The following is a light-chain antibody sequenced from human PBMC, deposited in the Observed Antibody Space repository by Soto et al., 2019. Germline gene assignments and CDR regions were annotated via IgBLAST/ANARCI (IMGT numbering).Light chain of an antibody. Sequence: TLSVSGGDRDTVSCRASQDVLTNLAWYQQKPGQAPRLLIYGASTRATGISARFRGCGSGIQFPHSCCTPQSGDFAVYCSQRYNTRLLGTIGEGTRLEIK. CDR3: QRYNTRLLGT. J-gene: IGKJ5*01. CDR2: GAS. V-gene: IGKV3-15*01. CDR1: QDVLTN.